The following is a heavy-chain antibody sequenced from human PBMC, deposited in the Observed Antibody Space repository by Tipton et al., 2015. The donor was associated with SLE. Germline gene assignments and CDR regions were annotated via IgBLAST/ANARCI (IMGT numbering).Heavy chain of an antibody. D-gene: IGHD6-13*01. Sequence: GSLRLSCEASGFTFGSFWMTWVRQAPGKGLEWVANIKEDGSKIYYMDSVRGRFTISRDNAQNSVYLQMNSLRPDDTALYYCAMRKGTAGSVSYFDYWGQGMLVTVSS. CDR1: GFTFGSFW. V-gene: IGHV3-7*01. CDR2: IKEDGSKI. CDR3: AMRKGTAGSVSYFDY. J-gene: IGHJ4*02.